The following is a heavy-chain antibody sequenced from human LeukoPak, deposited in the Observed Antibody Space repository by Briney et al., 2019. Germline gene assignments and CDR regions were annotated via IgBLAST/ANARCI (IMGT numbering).Heavy chain of an antibody. D-gene: IGHD6-6*01. CDR3: ARGHNSSSSGFYYYYMDV. Sequence: GGSLRLSCAASGFTFSNSDMNWVHQAPGKGLEWVSGVSWNGSRTHYADSVKGQFIISRDNSRNTLYLQTNSLRAEDTAVYYCARGHNSSSSGFYYYYMDVWGRGTTVTVSS. CDR1: GFTFSNSD. V-gene: IGHV3-35*02. CDR2: VSWNGSRT. J-gene: IGHJ6*03.